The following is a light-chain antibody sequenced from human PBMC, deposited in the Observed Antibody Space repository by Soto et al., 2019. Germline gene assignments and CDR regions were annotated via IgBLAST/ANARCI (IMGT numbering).Light chain of an antibody. CDR1: SDSIASND. CDR2: ENN. V-gene: IGLV6-57*04. Sequence: NFMLTQPDSVSESPGKTVTISCTRSSDSIASNDVQWYQQRPGSAPTTVIYENNQRPSGVPDRFSGSTDGSSNSASLTISGLQTEDEADYYCQSYDSSTVVFGGGTKLTVL. J-gene: IGLJ2*01. CDR3: QSYDSSTVV.